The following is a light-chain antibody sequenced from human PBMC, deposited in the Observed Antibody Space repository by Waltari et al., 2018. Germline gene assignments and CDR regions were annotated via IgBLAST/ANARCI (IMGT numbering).Light chain of an antibody. CDR2: GTS. V-gene: IGKV3-20*01. Sequence: IVLTQSPDTLSLSPGERATLSCRASQSVTSISLAWYQQKPGQAPRLLIYGTSSRATGFPDRFSGSGSGTDFTLTISRLEPEDFGAYHCQQYDGSAVTFGGGTKVEIK. CDR1: QSVTSIS. CDR3: QQYDGSAVT. J-gene: IGKJ4*01.